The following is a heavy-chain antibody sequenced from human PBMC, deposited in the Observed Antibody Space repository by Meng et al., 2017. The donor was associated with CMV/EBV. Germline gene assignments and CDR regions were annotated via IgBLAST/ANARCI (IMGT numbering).Heavy chain of an antibody. CDR3: ASTPNTGPDY. V-gene: IGHV4-61*01. D-gene: IGHD1-14*01. Sequence: GSLRLSCTVSGGSVSSGSYYWSWIRQPPGKGLEWIGYIYYSGSTNYNPSLKSQVTISVDTSKNQFSLKLSSVTAADTAVYYCASTPNTGPDYWGQGTLVTVSS. CDR2: IYYSGST. CDR1: GGSVSSGSYY. J-gene: IGHJ4*02.